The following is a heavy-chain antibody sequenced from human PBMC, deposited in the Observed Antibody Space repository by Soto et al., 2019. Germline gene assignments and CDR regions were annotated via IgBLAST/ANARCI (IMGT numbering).Heavy chain of an antibody. CDR3: VRRFRDGYNLDVFDI. J-gene: IGHJ3*02. V-gene: IGHV5-51*01. D-gene: IGHD5-12*01. Sequence: PGESLKISCKRSGYNSTTYWIGRVRQMPGKGMEWMGVIYLGDSDTGYSPSFQGQVTISADKSISTAYLQWSSPKASDTAMYYGVRRFRDGYNLDVFDIWGRGTMVTVS. CDR2: IYLGDSDT. CDR1: GYNSTTYW.